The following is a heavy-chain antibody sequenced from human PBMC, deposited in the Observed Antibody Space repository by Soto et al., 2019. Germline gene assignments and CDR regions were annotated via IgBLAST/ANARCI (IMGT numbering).Heavy chain of an antibody. CDR3: TRTPRGAGTFDY. V-gene: IGHV1-18*01. Sequence: QVQLVQSGAEVRKPGASVKVSCEASGYTFTTYDISWVRQAPGQGLEWLGWISAYSGDKKYAQKFQGRVTMTTDTSTITAYMELRSLISDDTAIYYCTRTPRGAGTFDYWGQGTLVTVSS. J-gene: IGHJ4*02. D-gene: IGHD2-15*01. CDR2: ISAYSGDK. CDR1: GYTFTTYD.